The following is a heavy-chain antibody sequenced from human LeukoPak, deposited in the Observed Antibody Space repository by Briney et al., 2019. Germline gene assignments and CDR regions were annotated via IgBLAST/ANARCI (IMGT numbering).Heavy chain of an antibody. CDR2: IYYSGST. CDR3: ARVGSGSRNNWFDP. CDR1: GGSISSYY. D-gene: IGHD1-26*01. Sequence: SETLSLTCTVSGGSISSYYWSWIRQPPGKGLEWIGYIYYSGSTNYNPSLKSRVTISVDTSKNQFSLKLSSVTAADTAVYYCARVGSGSRNNWFDPWGQGTLVTVSS. V-gene: IGHV4-59*01. J-gene: IGHJ5*02.